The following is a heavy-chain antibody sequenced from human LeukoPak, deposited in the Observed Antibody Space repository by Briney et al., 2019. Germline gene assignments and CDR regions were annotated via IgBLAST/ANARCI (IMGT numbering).Heavy chain of an antibody. V-gene: IGHV5-51*01. D-gene: IGHD3-10*01. Sequence: GESPKISCKGSGYSFTSYWIGWVRQMPGKGLEWMGIIYPGDSDTRYSPSFQGQVTISADKSISTAYLQWSSLKASDTAMYYCARGRHTDYYGSGSPKHWFDPWGQGTLVTVSS. CDR1: GYSFTSYW. J-gene: IGHJ5*02. CDR2: IYPGDSDT. CDR3: ARGRHTDYYGSGSPKHWFDP.